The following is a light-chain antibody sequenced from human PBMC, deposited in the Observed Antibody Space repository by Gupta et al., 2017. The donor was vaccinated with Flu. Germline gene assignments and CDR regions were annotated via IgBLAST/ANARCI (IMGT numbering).Light chain of an antibody. CDR2: KAS. CDR3: QQLGT. V-gene: IGKV1-5*03. Sequence: ISMTQHHSTLSASVGDRVTITCRASQSISSWLAWYHQKQGKAPKRLIYKASRLESGVPSRFSGSGSGTEFTLTISSLQPDDFATYYCQQLGTFGQGTKVEI. CDR1: QSISSW. J-gene: IGKJ1*01.